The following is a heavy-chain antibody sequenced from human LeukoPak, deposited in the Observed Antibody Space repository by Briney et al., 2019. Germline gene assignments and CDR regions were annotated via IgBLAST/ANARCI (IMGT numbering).Heavy chain of an antibody. D-gene: IGHD6-13*01. V-gene: IGHV1-18*01. CDR3: ARDSSSRYGGY. CDR1: GYTFTRYG. J-gene: IGHJ4*02. Sequence: ASVNVSCKASGYTFTRYGISWVRQAPGQGLEWMGWISAYNGNTNYAQKLQGRVTMTTGTSTSTAYMELRSLRSDDTAVYYCARDSSSRYGGYWGQGTLVTVSS. CDR2: ISAYNGNT.